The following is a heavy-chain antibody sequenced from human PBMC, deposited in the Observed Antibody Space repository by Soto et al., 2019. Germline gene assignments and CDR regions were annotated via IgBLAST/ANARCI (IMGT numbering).Heavy chain of an antibody. CDR1: GFTFGSYD. Sequence: ESGGGSVQPGGSLRLSCAASGFTFGSYDMHWVRQATGSGLEWVSSIDIFGDTYYQGSVKGRFTITRDNVKNSLYLHMNSLRADDSAVYYCARDPSGEGFGEVSYGLDVLGHGTTVTVSS. D-gene: IGHD3-10*01. CDR3: ARDPSGEGFGEVSYGLDV. CDR2: IDIFGDT. V-gene: IGHV3-13*01. J-gene: IGHJ6*02.